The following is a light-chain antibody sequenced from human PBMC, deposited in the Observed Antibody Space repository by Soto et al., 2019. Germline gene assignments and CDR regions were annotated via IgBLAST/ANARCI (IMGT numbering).Light chain of an antibody. V-gene: IGKV3-15*01. CDR1: QSVCDN. Sequence: EIVISQSPATLSVSPGERATLSCRAIQSVCDNLAWYQQRPGQAPRLLMYGASTRPSGIPARFTGGGSGTDFTLTITSLQSEDFAVYYCQQYDSYMYAFGQGTKVEI. CDR2: GAS. J-gene: IGKJ2*01. CDR3: QQYDSYMYA.